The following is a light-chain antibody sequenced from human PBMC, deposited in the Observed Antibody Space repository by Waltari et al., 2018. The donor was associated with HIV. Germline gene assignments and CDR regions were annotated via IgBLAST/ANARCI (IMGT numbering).Light chain of an antibody. CDR3: QQYYKWPLT. Sequence: EIVMLQSPATLSVSPGERATLSCRASQSVSSKLAWYQQKPGQAPWLLIYGASTRSTGIPGRFSGSESGTEFILTISSLQSEDCAVYYCQQYYKWPLTFGQGTRLEIK. CDR2: GAS. CDR1: QSVSSK. J-gene: IGKJ5*01. V-gene: IGKV3D-15*01.